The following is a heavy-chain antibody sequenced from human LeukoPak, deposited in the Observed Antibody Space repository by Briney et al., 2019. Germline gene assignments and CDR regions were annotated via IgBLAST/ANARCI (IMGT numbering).Heavy chain of an antibody. Sequence: SQTLSLTCTVSGGSISSGSYYWSWIRQPAGKGLEWIGRIYTSGSTNYNPSLKSRVTISVDTSKNQFSLKLSSVTAADTAVYYCARDNGYYYDSSGHFDYWGQGTLVTVSS. CDR2: IYTSGST. V-gene: IGHV4-61*02. D-gene: IGHD3-22*01. CDR1: GGSISSGSYY. CDR3: ARDNGYYYDSSGHFDY. J-gene: IGHJ4*02.